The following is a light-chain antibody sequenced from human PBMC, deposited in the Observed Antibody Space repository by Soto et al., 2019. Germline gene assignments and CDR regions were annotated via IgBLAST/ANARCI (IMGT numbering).Light chain of an antibody. V-gene: IGLV1-40*01. CDR1: SSNIGAGYD. CDR3: QSYDSSLSGV. J-gene: IGLJ1*01. Sequence: QSVLTQPPSVSGAPGQWVTISCTGSSSNIGAGYDVHWYQQLPGTSPKLLIYGNNNRPSGVPDRFSGSKSGTSASLAITGLQAEDEADYYCQSYDSSLSGVFGTGTKVTVL. CDR2: GNN.